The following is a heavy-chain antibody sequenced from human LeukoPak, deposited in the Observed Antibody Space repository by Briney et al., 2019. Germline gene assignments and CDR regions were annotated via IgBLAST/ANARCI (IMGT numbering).Heavy chain of an antibody. CDR1: GGTFSSYA. Sequence: ASVKVSCKASGGTFSSYAISWVRQAPGQGLEWMGRIIPILGIANYAQKFQGRVTITADKSTSTAYMELSSLRSEDTAVYYCARDYSSGHGDYWGQGTLVTVSS. D-gene: IGHD3-22*01. CDR3: ARDYSSGHGDY. V-gene: IGHV1-69*04. J-gene: IGHJ4*02. CDR2: IIPILGIA.